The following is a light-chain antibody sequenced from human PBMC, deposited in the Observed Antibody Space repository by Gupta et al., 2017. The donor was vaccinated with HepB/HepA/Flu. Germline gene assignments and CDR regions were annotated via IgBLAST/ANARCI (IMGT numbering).Light chain of an antibody. J-gene: IGKJ2*01. CDR2: GAS. V-gene: IGKV3-20*01. Sequence: EIVSTQSPGTLSLSPGERATLSCRASQSVSSDYLAWYQHKPGQAPRLLINGASSRATGIPDRFSGSWCGKDFTLTISMGEPADFAVYYCQQYETSRMFTFGQGTKLEIK. CDR1: QSVSSDY. CDR3: QQYETSRMFT.